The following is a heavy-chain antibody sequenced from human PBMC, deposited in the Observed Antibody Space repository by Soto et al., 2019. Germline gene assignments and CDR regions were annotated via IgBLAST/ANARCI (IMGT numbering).Heavy chain of an antibody. V-gene: IGHV3-23*01. Sequence: EVQLLESGGGLVQPGGSLRLSCAASGFTFSTYAMSWVRQAPGKGLEWVSAIIGRGGTTYYADSVKGRITISGDNSRNSRCRQMNSLTVKNTGVYYCAKDLYLSTGYAPFNYWGQGTLVIV. D-gene: IGHD3-16*01. CDR3: AKDLYLSTGYAPFNY. CDR1: GFTFSTYA. J-gene: IGHJ4*02. CDR2: IIGRGGTT.